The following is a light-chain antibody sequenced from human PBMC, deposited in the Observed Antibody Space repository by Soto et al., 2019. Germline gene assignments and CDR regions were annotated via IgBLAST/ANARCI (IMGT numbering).Light chain of an antibody. CDR1: QTITSNN. J-gene: IGKJ4*01. CDR3: QQYGSSPLT. V-gene: IGKV3-20*01. CDR2: GAS. Sequence: EVVLTQSPGTLSLSLGETATLSCRPSQTITSNNLPWYQQKPAQAPRLPSLGASSRATGIPDRFTGSGSGTDFTLTISVLEPEDFAVYSCQQYGSSPLTFGGGTTVEIK.